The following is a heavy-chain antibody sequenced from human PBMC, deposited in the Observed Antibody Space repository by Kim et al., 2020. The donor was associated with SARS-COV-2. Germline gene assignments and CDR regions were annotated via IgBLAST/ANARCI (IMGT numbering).Heavy chain of an antibody. D-gene: IGHD6-13*01. V-gene: IGHV1-46*01. CDR1: GFPLTSHY. CDR3: AKELGVDGKAFDY. CDR2: IRPGGGST. Sequence: ASVKVSCKASGFPLTSHYMHWVRQAPGQGLEWMGVIRPGGGSTGHAQNLQGRVTMARDTSTSTVYMEVSSLRSEGTAVYYCAKELGVDGKAFDYWGQGTLVTASP. J-gene: IGHJ4*02.